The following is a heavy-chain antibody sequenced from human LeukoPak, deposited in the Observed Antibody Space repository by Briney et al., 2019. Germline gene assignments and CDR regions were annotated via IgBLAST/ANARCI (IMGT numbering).Heavy chain of an antibody. D-gene: IGHD6-19*01. Sequence: GGSLRLSCAASGFTFDNYAMHWVRQAPGKGLEWLSIISWNSGYIGYADSVKGRFTISRDNAKKSLDFQMNSLRAEDTAFYYCAKVRGTYSSGYFFDYWGQGTLVTVSS. CDR1: GFTFDNYA. CDR2: ISWNSGYI. V-gene: IGHV3-9*01. J-gene: IGHJ4*02. CDR3: AKVRGTYSSGYFFDY.